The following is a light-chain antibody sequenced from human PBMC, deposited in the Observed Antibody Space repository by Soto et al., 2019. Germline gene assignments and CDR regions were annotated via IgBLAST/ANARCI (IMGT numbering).Light chain of an antibody. V-gene: IGKV3-11*01. CDR3: QQRSNWPPIT. Sequence: ELVLTQSPATLSLSPGDRATFSCRASQSVSSYLAWYQQKPGQAPRLLIYDASNRATGIPARFSGSGSGTDFTLTISSLEPEDFAVYYCQQRSNWPPITFGQGTRLEIK. CDR2: DAS. CDR1: QSVSSY. J-gene: IGKJ5*01.